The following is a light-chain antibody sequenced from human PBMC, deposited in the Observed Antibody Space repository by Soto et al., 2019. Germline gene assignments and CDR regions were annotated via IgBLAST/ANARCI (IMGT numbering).Light chain of an antibody. Sequence: QSALTQPASVSGSLGQSISISCTGTSSDVGTYNLVSWYQQRPGKAPKLLIYEGSKRPSGVSNRFSGSKSGNTASLTISGLQAEDEADYYCCSYASSSTFIFGTGTQLTVL. J-gene: IGLJ2*01. V-gene: IGLV2-23*03. CDR3: CSYASSSTFI. CDR1: SSDVGTYNL. CDR2: EGS.